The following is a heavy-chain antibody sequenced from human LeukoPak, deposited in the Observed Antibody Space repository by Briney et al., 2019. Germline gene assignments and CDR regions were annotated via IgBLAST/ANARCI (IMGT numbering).Heavy chain of an antibody. CDR3: ARARSGYRYGMDA. CDR2: IYYSGST. J-gene: IGHJ6*02. CDR1: GGSISSYY. V-gene: IGHV4-59*01. Sequence: SETLSLTCTVSGGSISSYYWSWIRQPPGKGLEWIGYIYYSGSTNYNPSLKSRVTISVDTSKSQFSLKLSSVTAADTAVYYCARARSGYRYGMDAWGQGTTVTVSS. D-gene: IGHD3-22*01.